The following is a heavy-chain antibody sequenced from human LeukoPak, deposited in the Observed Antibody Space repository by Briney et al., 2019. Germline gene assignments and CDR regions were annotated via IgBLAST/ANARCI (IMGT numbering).Heavy chain of an antibody. Sequence: SETLSLTCTVSGASISSYYWSWIRQPPGKGLEWIGYIYYSGSTNYNPSLKSRVTISVDTSKNQFSLKLSSVTAADTAVYYCARGPGYCSGGSCDDFDYWGQGTLVTVSS. J-gene: IGHJ4*02. D-gene: IGHD2-15*01. CDR1: GASISSYY. CDR2: IYYSGST. V-gene: IGHV4-59*01. CDR3: ARGPGYCSGGSCDDFDY.